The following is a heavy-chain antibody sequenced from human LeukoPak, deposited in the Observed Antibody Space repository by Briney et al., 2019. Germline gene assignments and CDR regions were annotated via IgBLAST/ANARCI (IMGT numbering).Heavy chain of an antibody. CDR1: GYTFTRYY. Sequence: ASVKVSCKAFGYTFTRYYMHWVRQAPGQGPEWMGVINPSGGSTIYAQKFQGRVTLTRDLSTNTDYLELRSLRSEDTAVYYCARSPAGGPPYYYYYYYMDVWGKGTTVTISS. CDR3: ARSPAGGPPYYYYYYYMDV. V-gene: IGHV1-46*01. CDR2: INPSGGST. J-gene: IGHJ6*03. D-gene: IGHD2-2*01.